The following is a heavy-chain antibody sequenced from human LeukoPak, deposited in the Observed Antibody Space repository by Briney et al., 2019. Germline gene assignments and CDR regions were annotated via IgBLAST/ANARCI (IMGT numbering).Heavy chain of an antibody. CDR1: GFTFSSYA. J-gene: IGHJ6*03. CDR3: PKGLRYCSGGSCYSGDYMDV. V-gene: IGHV3-23*01. D-gene: IGHD2-15*01. Sequence: GGSLRLSCAASGFTFSSYAMSWVRQAPGKGLEWVSAISGSGGSTYYADSVKCRFTISRDNSKNTLYLQMNSLRAEDTAVYYFPKGLRYCSGGSCYSGDYMDVWGKGTTVTVSS. CDR2: ISGSGGST.